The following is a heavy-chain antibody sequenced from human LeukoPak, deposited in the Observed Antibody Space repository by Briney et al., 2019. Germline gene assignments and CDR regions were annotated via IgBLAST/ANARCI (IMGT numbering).Heavy chain of an antibody. CDR2: ISGDGGST. J-gene: IGHJ4*02. CDR3: AKDIGYSGTLDY. CDR1: GFTFDDYA. D-gene: IGHD1-26*01. V-gene: IGHV3-43*02. Sequence: GGSLRLSCAASGFTFDDYAMHWVRQAPGKGLEWVSLISGDGGSTYYADSVKGRFTISRDNSKNSLYLQMNGLRTEDTALYYCAKDIGYSGTLDYWGQGTLVTVSS.